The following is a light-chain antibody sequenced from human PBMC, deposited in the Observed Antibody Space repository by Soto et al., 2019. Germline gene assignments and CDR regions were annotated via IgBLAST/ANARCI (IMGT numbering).Light chain of an antibody. J-gene: IGKJ1*01. CDR3: QQSYSTPPA. Sequence: DIQMTQSPSSLSASVGDRVTITCRASQSISSYLNWYQQKPGKAPKLLIYAASSLQSGVPSRFSGSGSGTDFTLTISSLQPEDFATYYCQQSYSTPPAFAQGTQV. V-gene: IGKV1-39*01. CDR2: AAS. CDR1: QSISSY.